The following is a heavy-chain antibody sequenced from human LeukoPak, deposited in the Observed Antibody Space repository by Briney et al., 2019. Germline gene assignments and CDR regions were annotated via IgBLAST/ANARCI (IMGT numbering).Heavy chain of an antibody. CDR1: GFTFSSYS. D-gene: IGHD5-24*01. Sequence: NPGGSLRLSCAASGFTFSSYSMNWVRQAPGKGLEWVSSISSSSSYIYYADSVKGRFTISRDNAKNSLYLQMNSLRAEDTAVYYCARDGLGGWLQPRWSFHKYWGQGTLVTVSS. CDR2: ISSSSSYI. CDR3: ARDGLGGWLQPRWSFHKY. V-gene: IGHV3-21*01. J-gene: IGHJ4*02.